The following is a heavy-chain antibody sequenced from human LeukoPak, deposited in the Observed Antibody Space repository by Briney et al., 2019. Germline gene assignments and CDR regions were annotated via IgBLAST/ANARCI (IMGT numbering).Heavy chain of an antibody. Sequence: PSQTLSLTCTVSGGSISSGGNYWSWLRQLPGKGLEWLGYIYYVGNTNYNPSLKSRLSISVDTSKNQFSLSLTSVTAADTAVYYCARIEVIGSTRYFDYWGQGAMVSVSA. J-gene: IGHJ4*02. CDR1: GGSISSGGNY. D-gene: IGHD3-16*02. CDR2: IYYVGNT. CDR3: ARIEVIGSTRYFDY. V-gene: IGHV4-31*03.